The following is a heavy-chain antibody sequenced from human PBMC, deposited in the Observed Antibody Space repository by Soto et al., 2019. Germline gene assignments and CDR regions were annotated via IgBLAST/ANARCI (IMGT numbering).Heavy chain of an antibody. J-gene: IGHJ4*01. D-gene: IGHD1-26*01. V-gene: IGHV3-64*02. CDR1: GFTFSSYA. Sequence: GGSLRLSCAASGFTFSSYAMHWVRQALGKGLEYVSAISSNGGSTYYADSWKGRFTISRDNSKNTLYLQMGSLRAEDMAVYYCARGPSGGSRTLDYWGQETLVTVST. CDR3: ARGPSGGSRTLDY. CDR2: ISSNGGST.